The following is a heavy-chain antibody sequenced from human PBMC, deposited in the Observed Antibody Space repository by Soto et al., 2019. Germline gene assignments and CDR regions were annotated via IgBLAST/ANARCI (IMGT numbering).Heavy chain of an antibody. V-gene: IGHV5-51*01. Sequence: GESLKISCKGSGYSFTSYWIGWVRQMPGKGLEWMGIIYPGDSDTRYSPSFQGQVTISADKSISTAYLQWSSLKASDTAMYYCARQWGEIVVVPAAIGAFDIWGQGTMVTVSS. D-gene: IGHD2-2*01. CDR3: ARQWGEIVVVPAAIGAFDI. CDR2: IYPGDSDT. J-gene: IGHJ3*02. CDR1: GYSFTSYW.